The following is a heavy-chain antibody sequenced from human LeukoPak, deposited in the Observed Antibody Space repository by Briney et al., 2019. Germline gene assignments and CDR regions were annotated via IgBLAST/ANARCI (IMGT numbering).Heavy chain of an antibody. J-gene: IGHJ6*04. CDR3: AELGITMIGGV. CDR2: ISFDGTDA. Sequence: GGSLRLSCAASGFTFSSYAIHWVRQAPGKGLEWVAVISFDGTDAFYADSVKGRLTISRDNAKNSLYLQMNSLRAEDTAVYYCAELGITMIGGVWGKGTTVTISS. D-gene: IGHD3-10*02. CDR1: GFTFSSYA. V-gene: IGHV3-30*04.